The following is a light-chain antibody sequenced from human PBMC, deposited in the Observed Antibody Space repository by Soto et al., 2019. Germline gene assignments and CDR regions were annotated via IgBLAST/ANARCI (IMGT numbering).Light chain of an antibody. J-gene: IGKJ2*01. CDR3: QQYYSTPPT. Sequence: DIVMTQSPDSLAVSLGERATINCKSSQSVLYSSNNKNYLAWYQQKPGQPPKLLIYWASTRESVVPDRFSGSGSGTDFTLPISSLQAEDVAVYYCQQYYSTPPTFGQGTKLEIK. V-gene: IGKV4-1*01. CDR2: WAS. CDR1: QSVLYSSNNKNY.